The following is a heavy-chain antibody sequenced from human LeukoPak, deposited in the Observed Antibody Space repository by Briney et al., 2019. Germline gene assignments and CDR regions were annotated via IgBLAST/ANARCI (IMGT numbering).Heavy chain of an antibody. CDR3: ATGGRVCGGDCYYG. Sequence: GGSLRLSCAASGFTFSSYAMSWVRQAPGKGLEWVSAISGSGGSTYYADSVKGRFTISRDNSKNTLYLQMNSLRAEDTAVYYCATGGRVCGGDCYYGWGQGTLVTVSS. CDR2: ISGSGGST. J-gene: IGHJ4*02. CDR1: GFTFSSYA. V-gene: IGHV3-23*01. D-gene: IGHD2-21*02.